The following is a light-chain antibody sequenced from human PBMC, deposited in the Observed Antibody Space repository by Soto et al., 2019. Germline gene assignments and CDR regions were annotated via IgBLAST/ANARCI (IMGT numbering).Light chain of an antibody. J-gene: IGKJ2*01. CDR3: QRYDSYST. CDR2: KAS. V-gene: IGKV1-5*03. Sequence: DIQMTQSPSTLPASIGDRITITCRASQSIDSWLAGYQQKPGKAPKLLIYKASILESGVSSRFSGSGSGTEFTLTISSLQPDDFATYYCQRYDSYSTFGQGTKLEIK. CDR1: QSIDSW.